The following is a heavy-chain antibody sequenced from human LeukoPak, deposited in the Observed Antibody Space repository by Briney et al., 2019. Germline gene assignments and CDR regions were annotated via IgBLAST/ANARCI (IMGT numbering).Heavy chain of an antibody. CDR1: GYTFTSYY. CDR3: TRGNIVVVPAAPPAY. V-gene: IGHV1-46*01. Sequence: ASVKVSCKASGYTFTSYYIHWVRQAPGQGLEWMGIINPSGDSTTYAQKFQGRVTMTRDTSTNTVYLELSSLTSEDTALYHCTRGNIVVVPAAPPAYWGQGTLVTVSS. J-gene: IGHJ4*02. D-gene: IGHD2-2*01. CDR2: INPSGDST.